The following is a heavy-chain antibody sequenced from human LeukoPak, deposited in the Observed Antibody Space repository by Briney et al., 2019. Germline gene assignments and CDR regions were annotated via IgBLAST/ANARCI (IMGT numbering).Heavy chain of an antibody. D-gene: IGHD3-10*01. CDR3: ARGYGSGEQFHFDF. Sequence: GASVKVSCKASGYSFTSYYMHWVRQAPGQGLEWMGRSNPSGGSTRYAQKFQGRVTMTRDTSTSTVYMELSSLRSEDTAVYFCARGYGSGEQFHFDFWGQGTLVTVSS. J-gene: IGHJ4*02. CDR1: GYSFTSYY. V-gene: IGHV1-46*01. CDR2: SNPSGGST.